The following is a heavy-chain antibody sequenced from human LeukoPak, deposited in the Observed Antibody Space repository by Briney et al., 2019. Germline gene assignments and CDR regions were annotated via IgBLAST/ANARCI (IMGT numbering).Heavy chain of an antibody. V-gene: IGHV3-30*18. D-gene: IGHD2-2*01. CDR2: ISYDGRNK. J-gene: IGHJ4*02. Sequence: PGGSLRLSCAASGFTFSNYGIHWVRQAPGKGLEWVAVISYDGRNKYYADSVKGRFTISRDNSKNTPYLQMNSLRTEDTAVYYCAKVHETYCSGTGCYEGYFDYWGQGTLVSVSS. CDR3: AKVHETYCSGTGCYEGYFDY. CDR1: GFTFSNYG.